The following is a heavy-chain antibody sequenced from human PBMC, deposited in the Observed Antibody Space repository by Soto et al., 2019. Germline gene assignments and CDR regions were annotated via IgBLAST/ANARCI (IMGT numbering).Heavy chain of an antibody. Sequence: SETLSLTCAVSGGSINSCDFSWSWIRHPPGKGLEWIGSIYQIGRTYYIPSLNRRVTMSLEKSKNQFSLKINSVVAADTAVYFSAREMTIFGVPPGGGAYVWGQVTTVTVS. D-gene: IGHD3-3*01. CDR3: AREMTIFGVPPGGGAYV. V-gene: IGHV4-30-2*01. CDR2: IYQIGRT. J-gene: IGHJ6*02. CDR1: GGSINSCDFS.